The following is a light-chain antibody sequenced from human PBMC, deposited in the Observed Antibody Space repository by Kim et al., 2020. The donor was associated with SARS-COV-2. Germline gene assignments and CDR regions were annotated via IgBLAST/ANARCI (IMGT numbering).Light chain of an antibody. J-gene: IGLJ3*02. Sequence: PRQSVTIACTGTNSDIGAYNYVSWYQQHPGKAPKLMIYEVSKRPSGVPDRFSGSKSGNTASLTVSGLQAEDEADYFCSSYAGSNTLFGGGTQLTVL. CDR3: SSYAGSNTL. CDR1: NSDIGAYNY. CDR2: EVS. V-gene: IGLV2-8*01.